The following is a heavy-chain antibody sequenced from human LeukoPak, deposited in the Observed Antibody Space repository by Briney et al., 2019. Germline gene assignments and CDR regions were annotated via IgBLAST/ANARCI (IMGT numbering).Heavy chain of an antibody. CDR1: GFTFSSYS. CDR2: ISGSTIYI. J-gene: IGHJ4*02. CDR3: AKSSLVTPYDY. D-gene: IGHD3-16*02. Sequence: GGSLRLSCEGSGFTFSSYSMNWVRQAPGKGLEWVSSISGSTIYIYYADSVKGRFTISRDNAKNSLYLQMNSLRAEDTAVYYCAKSSLVTPYDYWGQGTLVSVSS. V-gene: IGHV3-21*04.